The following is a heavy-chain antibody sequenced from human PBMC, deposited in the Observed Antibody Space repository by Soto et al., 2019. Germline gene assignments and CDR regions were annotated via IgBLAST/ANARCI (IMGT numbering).Heavy chain of an antibody. V-gene: IGHV3-23*01. CDR2: ISGSGGST. Sequence: GGSLRLSCAASGFTFSSYAMSWVRQAPGKGLEWVSAISGSGGSTYYADSAKGRFTISRDNSKNTLYLQMNSLRAEDTAVYYCAKSLYCSSTSCYTLDDYWGQGTLVTV. J-gene: IGHJ4*02. CDR1: GFTFSSYA. D-gene: IGHD2-2*02. CDR3: AKSLYCSSTSCYTLDDY.